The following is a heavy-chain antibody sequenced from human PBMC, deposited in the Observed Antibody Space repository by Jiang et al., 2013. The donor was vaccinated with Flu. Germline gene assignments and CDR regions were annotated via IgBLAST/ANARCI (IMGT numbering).Heavy chain of an antibody. CDR3: ARDIYYYYGMDV. CDR2: ISYDGSNK. Sequence: AVISYDGSNKYYADSVKGRFTISRDNSKNTLYLQMNSLRAEDTAVYYCARDIYYYYGMDVWGQGTTVTVSS. V-gene: IGHV3-30*01. J-gene: IGHJ6*02.